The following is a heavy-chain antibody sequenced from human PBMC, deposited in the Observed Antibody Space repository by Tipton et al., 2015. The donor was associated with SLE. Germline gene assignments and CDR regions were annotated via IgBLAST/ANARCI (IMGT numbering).Heavy chain of an antibody. Sequence: SLRLSCAASGFSSSNYGMSWVRQAPGKGLEWVSVISGTGGSRYYADSVKGRFTISRDNSKNTMYLQMNSLRAEDTAVYYCAKGACSGGVCYYYFDYWGQGTLVTVSS. D-gene: IGHD2-8*02. CDR1: GFSSSNYG. CDR3: AKGACSGGVCYYYFDY. CDR2: ISGTGGSR. V-gene: IGHV3-23*01. J-gene: IGHJ4*02.